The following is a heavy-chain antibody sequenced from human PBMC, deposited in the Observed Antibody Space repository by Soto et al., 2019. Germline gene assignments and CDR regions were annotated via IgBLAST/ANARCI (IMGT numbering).Heavy chain of an antibody. CDR2: IYYGGSP. D-gene: IGHD6-13*01. CDR1: GASISSGGYY. V-gene: IGHV4-31*03. Sequence: TSEILSLTCTVFGASISSGGYYWSWIRQQPGKGLEWIGYIYYGGSPYYNPYLKSRVTITVDTSKNQFSLKLSSVTAADMSVYYCAKYSSSGPNWFDPWGQGTLVTVSS. J-gene: IGHJ5*02. CDR3: AKYSSSGPNWFDP.